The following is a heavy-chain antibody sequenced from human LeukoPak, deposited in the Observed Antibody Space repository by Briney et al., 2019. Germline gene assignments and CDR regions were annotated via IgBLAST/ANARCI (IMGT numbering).Heavy chain of an antibody. Sequence: GGSLRLSCAASGFKFEDYGMTWVRQVPGKGLEWVSGIGWNGGTIGYGDSVKGRFTISIDNAKNSLYLQMNNLRAEDTAVYYCARGKRYSGYEAYYYYMDVWGRGTTVTVS. CDR2: IGWNGGTI. CDR1: GFKFEDYG. CDR3: ARGKRYSGYEAYYYYMDV. V-gene: IGHV3-20*04. D-gene: IGHD5-12*01. J-gene: IGHJ6*03.